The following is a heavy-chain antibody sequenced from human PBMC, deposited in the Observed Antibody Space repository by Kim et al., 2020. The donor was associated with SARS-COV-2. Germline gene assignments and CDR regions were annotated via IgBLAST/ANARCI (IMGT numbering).Heavy chain of an antibody. Sequence: GGSLRLSCAASGFTFSSYGMHWVRQAPGKGLEWVAVIWYDGSNKYYADSVKGRFTISRDNSKNTLYLQMNSLRAEDTAVYYCARDSRYGSGSFWFDPWGQGTLVTVSS. CDR2: IWYDGSNK. CDR1: GFTFSSYG. CDR3: ARDSRYGSGSFWFDP. D-gene: IGHD3-10*01. J-gene: IGHJ5*02. V-gene: IGHV3-33*01.